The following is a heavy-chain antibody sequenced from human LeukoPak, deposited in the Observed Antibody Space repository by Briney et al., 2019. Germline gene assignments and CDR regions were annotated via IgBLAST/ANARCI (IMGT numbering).Heavy chain of an antibody. CDR1: GYTFTGYY. Sequence: ASVKVSCKPSGYTFTGYYMHWGRQAPEQGGEWLGWINSNSGGTNYGQKFQGRVTVTRDASINTASMELSRLTSDDTAVYYCARGASSSWPLYYFDYWGQGTPVTVSS. CDR2: INSNSGGT. J-gene: IGHJ4*02. V-gene: IGHV1-2*02. D-gene: IGHD6-13*01. CDR3: ARGASSSWPLYYFDY.